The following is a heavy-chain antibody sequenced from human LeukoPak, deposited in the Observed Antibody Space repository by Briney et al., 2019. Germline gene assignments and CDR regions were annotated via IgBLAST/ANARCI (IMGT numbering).Heavy chain of an antibody. V-gene: IGHV5-51*01. CDR2: IYPGDSDT. CDR3: ARRGKVYCSGGSCYDDAFDI. Sequence: GESLKISCKGSGYSFTTYWIAWVRQMPGKGLEWMGIIYPGDSDTRYSPSFQGQVTISADKSISTAYLQWSSLKASDTAMYYCARRGKVYCSGGSCYDDAFDIWGQGTMVTVSS. D-gene: IGHD2-15*01. CDR1: GYSFTTYW. J-gene: IGHJ3*02.